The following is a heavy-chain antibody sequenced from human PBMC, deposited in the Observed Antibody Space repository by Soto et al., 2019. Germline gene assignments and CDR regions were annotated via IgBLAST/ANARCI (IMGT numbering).Heavy chain of an antibody. Sequence: QVQLVESGGGVLQHGRSLRLSCTASGFAFSSHGMHWVRQAPGKGLERVAVIGREGSEKHYADSVKGRFTISRDNSKNTLYLEMNSLRAEDTAVYYCAGDDDYDDNGLDSWGQGTLVTVSS. J-gene: IGHJ5*01. V-gene: IGHV3-33*01. CDR1: GFAFSSHG. D-gene: IGHD4-17*01. CDR3: AGDDDYDDNGLDS. CDR2: IGREGSEK.